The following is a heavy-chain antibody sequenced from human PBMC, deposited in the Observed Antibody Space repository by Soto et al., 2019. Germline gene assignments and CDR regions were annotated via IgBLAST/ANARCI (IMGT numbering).Heavy chain of an antibody. V-gene: IGHV3-30*18. Sequence: QVQLVESGGGVVQPGRSLRLSCAASGFTFSSYGMHWVRQAPGKGLEWVAVISYDGSNKYYADSVKGRFTISRDNSKNTLNLQMNSMRAEETAVYYCAKALRGYSYGYVYYYYYAMDVWGQGTTVTVSS. CDR3: AKALRGYSYGYVYYYYYAMDV. J-gene: IGHJ6*02. CDR2: ISYDGSNK. CDR1: GFTFSSYG. D-gene: IGHD5-18*01.